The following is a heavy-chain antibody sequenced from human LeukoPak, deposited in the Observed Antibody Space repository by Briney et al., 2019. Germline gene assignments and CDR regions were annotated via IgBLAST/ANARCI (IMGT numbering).Heavy chain of an antibody. CDR2: IRNKANRDTT. CDR3: AKDDAWLQFGD. V-gene: IGHV3-72*01. Sequence: PGGSLRLSCAVSGLTFSDHKVDWVHQAPGKGLEGVGRIRNKANRDTTEYAASVKGRFTISRDNSKNTLYLQMNSLRVEDTAVYYCAKDDAWLQFGDWGRGTLVTVSS. D-gene: IGHD5-24*01. CDR1: GLTFSDHK. J-gene: IGHJ4*02.